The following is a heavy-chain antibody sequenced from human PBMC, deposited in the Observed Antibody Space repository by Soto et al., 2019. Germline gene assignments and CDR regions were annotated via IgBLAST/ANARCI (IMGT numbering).Heavy chain of an antibody. Sequence: GASVKVSCKASGYSFTDYHIHWVRQAPGQGLEWLGRINPKSGGTSTAQKFQGWVTMTTDTSISTASMELTRLTSDDTAIYYCARGDSTDCSNGVCSFFYNHDMDVWGQGTAVTVSS. V-gene: IGHV1-2*04. CDR2: INPKSGGT. J-gene: IGHJ6*02. CDR3: ARGDSTDCSNGVCSFFYNHDMDV. CDR1: GYSFTDYH. D-gene: IGHD2-8*01.